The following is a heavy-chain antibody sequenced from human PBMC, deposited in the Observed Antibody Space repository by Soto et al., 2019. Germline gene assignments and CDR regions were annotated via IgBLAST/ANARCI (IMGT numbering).Heavy chain of an antibody. CDR2: IYYSGST. CDR1: GGTISSYY. D-gene: IGHD3-3*01. CDR3: ARASFFGVVVV. V-gene: IGHV4-59*01. J-gene: IGHJ6*02. Sequence: SDTLSLTCTVSGGTISSYYWSWIRQPPGKGLEWIGYIYYSGSTNYNPSLKSRVTISVDTSKNQFSLKLSSVTAADTAVYYCARASFFGVVVVWGQGTTVTVSS.